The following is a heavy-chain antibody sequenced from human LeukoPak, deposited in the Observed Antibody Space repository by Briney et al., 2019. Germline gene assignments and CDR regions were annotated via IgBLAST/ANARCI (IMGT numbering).Heavy chain of an antibody. V-gene: IGHV1-8*01. Sequence: ASVKVSCKASGYTFTSYDINWVRQATGQGLEWMGWMNPNSGNTGYAQKFQGRVTMTRNTSTSTAYMELSSLRAEDTAVYYCARGLRRGAAAGRLGNYWGGGTVVSLSS. CDR3: ARGLRRGAAAGRLGNY. J-gene: IGHJ4*02. CDR2: MNPNSGNT. CDR1: GYTFTSYD. D-gene: IGHD6-13*01.